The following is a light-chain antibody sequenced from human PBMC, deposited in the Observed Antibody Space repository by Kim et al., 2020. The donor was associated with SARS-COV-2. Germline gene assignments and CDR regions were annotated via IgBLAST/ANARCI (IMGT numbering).Light chain of an antibody. CDR2: GAS. Sequence: DIQMTQSPSAMSASVGDRVTITCRASQGISDYLAWFQQKQGKVPKRLIYGASSLQSGVPSRFSGSGSGTEFTLTISSLQPEDSATYYCLQHNSYPWTFGQGTKVDIK. J-gene: IGKJ1*01. CDR3: LQHNSYPWT. V-gene: IGKV1-17*03. CDR1: QGISDY.